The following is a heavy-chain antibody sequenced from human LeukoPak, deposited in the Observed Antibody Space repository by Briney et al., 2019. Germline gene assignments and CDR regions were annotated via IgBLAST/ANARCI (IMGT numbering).Heavy chain of an antibody. J-gene: IGHJ4*02. V-gene: IGHV4-39*01. CDR3: ARRHDRYLKYNWNDRGEYYFGY. CDR2: IYYSGST. Sequence: PSETLSLTCTVSGGSISSSSYYWGWIRQPPGKGLEWIGSIYYSGSTYYNPSLKSRVTISVDTSKNQFSLKLSSVTAADTAVYYCARRHDRYLKYNWNDRGEYYFGYWGQGTLVTVSS. D-gene: IGHD1-1*01. CDR1: GGSISSSSYY.